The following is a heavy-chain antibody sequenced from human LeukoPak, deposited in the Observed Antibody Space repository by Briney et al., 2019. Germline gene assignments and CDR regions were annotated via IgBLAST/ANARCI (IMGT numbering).Heavy chain of an antibody. Sequence: PSETLSLTCTVSGGFISSYYWSWIRQPAGKGLEWIGRIYTSGSTNYNPSLKSRVTMSVDTSKNQFSLKLSSVTAADTAVYYCARSEQWPGQDAFDIWGQGTMVTVSS. J-gene: IGHJ3*02. D-gene: IGHD6-19*01. V-gene: IGHV4-4*07. CDR2: IYTSGST. CDR3: ARSEQWPGQDAFDI. CDR1: GGFISSYY.